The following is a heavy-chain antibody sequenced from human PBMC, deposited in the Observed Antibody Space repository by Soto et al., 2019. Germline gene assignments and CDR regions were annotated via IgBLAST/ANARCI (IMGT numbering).Heavy chain of an antibody. V-gene: IGHV4-4*07. CDR2: IYTSGST. D-gene: IGHD3-10*01. CDR1: VGSISSYY. CDR3: ARSGSGSGSYYRNWFDP. Sequence: LSLTFTVSVGSISSYYWSWIRQPAGKGLEWIGRIYTSGSTNYNPSLKSRVTMSVDTSKNQFSLKLSSVTAADTAVYYCARSGSGSGSYYRNWFDPWGQGTLVTVSS. J-gene: IGHJ5*02.